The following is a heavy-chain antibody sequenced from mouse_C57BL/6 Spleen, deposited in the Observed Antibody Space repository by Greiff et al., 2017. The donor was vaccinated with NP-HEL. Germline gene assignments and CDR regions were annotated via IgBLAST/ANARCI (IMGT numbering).Heavy chain of an antibody. CDR2: IHPNSGST. CDR3: ARSLRERGDY. D-gene: IGHD1-1*01. Sequence: VQLQQPGAELVKPGASVKLSCKASGYTFTSYWMHWVKQRPGQGLEWIGMIHPNSGSTNYNEKFKSKATLTVDKSSSTAYMQLSSLTSDDSAVYYCARSLRERGDYWGQGTTLTVSS. CDR1: GYTFTSYW. V-gene: IGHV1-64*01. J-gene: IGHJ2*01.